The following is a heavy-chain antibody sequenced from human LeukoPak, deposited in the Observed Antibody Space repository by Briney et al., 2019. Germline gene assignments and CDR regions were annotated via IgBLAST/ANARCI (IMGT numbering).Heavy chain of an antibody. V-gene: IGHV1-18*01. D-gene: IGHD3-16*02. CDR3: ARDSPYDYVWGSYPKIDY. CDR2: ISAYNGNT. J-gene: IGHJ4*02. CDR1: GYTFTSYG. Sequence: ASVKVSCKASGYTFTSYGIRWVRQAPGQGLEWMGWISAYNGNTNYAQKLQGRVTMTTDTSTSTAYMELRSLRSDDTAVYYCARDSPYDYVWGSYPKIDYWGQGTLVTVSS.